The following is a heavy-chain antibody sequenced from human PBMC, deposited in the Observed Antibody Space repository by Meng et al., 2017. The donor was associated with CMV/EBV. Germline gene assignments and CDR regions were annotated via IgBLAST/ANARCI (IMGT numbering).Heavy chain of an antibody. J-gene: IGHJ6*02. D-gene: IGHD4-11*01. Sequence: LKISCAASGFTFSSYEMNWVRQAPGKGLEWISYISSSGSTIYYADSVKGRFTISRDNAKNSLYLQMNSLRAEDTAVYYCAREDYTENYYYGMDVWGQGTTVTVSS. V-gene: IGHV3-48*03. CDR2: ISSSGSTI. CDR1: GFTFSSYE. CDR3: AREDYTENYYYGMDV.